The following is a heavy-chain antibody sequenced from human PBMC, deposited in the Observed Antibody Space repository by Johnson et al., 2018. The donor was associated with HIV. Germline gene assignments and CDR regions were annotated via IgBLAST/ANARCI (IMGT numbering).Heavy chain of an antibody. J-gene: IGHJ3*02. CDR3: VKDLTKYSSSSAAFDI. Sequence: EVQLVESGGVVVQPGGSLRLSCAASGFTFDDYTMHWVRQAPGKGLEWVSLISWDGGSTYYADSVKGRFTISRDNSKNSLYLQMNSLRTEDTALYYCVKDLTKYSSSSAAFDIWGQGTMVTVSS. CDR2: ISWDGGST. CDR1: GFTFDDYT. V-gene: IGHV3-43*01. D-gene: IGHD6-6*01.